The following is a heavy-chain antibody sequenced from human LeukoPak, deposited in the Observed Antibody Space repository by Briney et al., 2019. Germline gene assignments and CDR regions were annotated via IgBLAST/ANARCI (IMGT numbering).Heavy chain of an antibody. CDR1: GFTFSSYA. CDR3: AKGLSGSYSAYYYYGMDV. CDR2: ISGSGGST. D-gene: IGHD1-26*01. Sequence: PGGSLRLSCAASGFTFSSYAMSWVRQAPGKGLEWVSAISGSGGSTYYADSVKGRHTISRDNSKNTLYLQMSSLRAEDTAVYYCAKGLSGSYSAYYYYGMDVWGQGTTVTVSS. V-gene: IGHV3-23*01. J-gene: IGHJ6*02.